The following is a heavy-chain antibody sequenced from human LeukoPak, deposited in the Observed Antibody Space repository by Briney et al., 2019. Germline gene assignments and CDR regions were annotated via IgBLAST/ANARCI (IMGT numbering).Heavy chain of an antibody. Sequence: ASVKVSCKASGYTFTSYAIHWVRQAPGQRLEWMGWINAGNGNRKYSQKFQDRVTITREPSATTAYMELSSLRSEDTAVYYCATDLSSFGVFYFDYWGQGTLVTVSS. D-gene: IGHD6-13*01. CDR1: GYTFTSYA. CDR2: INAGNGNR. CDR3: ATDLSSFGVFYFDY. V-gene: IGHV1-3*01. J-gene: IGHJ4*02.